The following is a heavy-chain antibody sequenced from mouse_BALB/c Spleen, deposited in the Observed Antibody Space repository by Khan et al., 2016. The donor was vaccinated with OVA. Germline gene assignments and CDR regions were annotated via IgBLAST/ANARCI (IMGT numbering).Heavy chain of an antibody. D-gene: IGHD3-2*02. CDR2: ISYSGNT. J-gene: IGHJ2*01. CDR3: ARIQGGDFDY. V-gene: IGHV3-2*02. Sequence: EVQLQESGPGLVKPSQSLSLTCTVTGYSITSDYAWNWIRQLPGNKLEWMGYISYSGNTKYNPSLKSRTSITRDTSKNQFFLQLNFVTIEDTATYYCARIQGGDFDYWGQGTTLTVSS. CDR1: GYSITSDYA.